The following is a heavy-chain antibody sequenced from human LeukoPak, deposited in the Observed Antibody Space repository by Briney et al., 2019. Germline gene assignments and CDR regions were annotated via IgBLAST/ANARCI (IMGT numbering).Heavy chain of an antibody. CDR3: ARGEYSSSHFDY. CDR2: INHSGST. Sequence: SETLSLTCTVSGGSISSYYWSWIRQPPGKGLEWIGEINHSGSTNYNPSLKSRVTISVDTSKNQFSLKLSSVTAADTAVYYCARGEYSSSHFDYWGQGTLVTVSS. D-gene: IGHD6-6*01. J-gene: IGHJ4*02. V-gene: IGHV4-34*01. CDR1: GGSISSYY.